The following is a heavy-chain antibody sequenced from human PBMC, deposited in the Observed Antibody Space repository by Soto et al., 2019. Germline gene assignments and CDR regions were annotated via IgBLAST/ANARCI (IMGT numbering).Heavy chain of an antibody. J-gene: IGHJ4*02. CDR3: ARAPRITMIVVEWNGDY. Sequence: EVQLVESGGGLVQPGGSLRLSCAASGFTFSSYEMNWVRQAPGKGLEWVSYISSSGSTIYYADSVKGRFTISRDNAKNSLYLQMNRLRAEDTAVYYCARAPRITMIVVEWNGDYWGQGTLVTVSS. V-gene: IGHV3-48*03. CDR1: GFTFSSYE. CDR2: ISSSGSTI. D-gene: IGHD3-22*01.